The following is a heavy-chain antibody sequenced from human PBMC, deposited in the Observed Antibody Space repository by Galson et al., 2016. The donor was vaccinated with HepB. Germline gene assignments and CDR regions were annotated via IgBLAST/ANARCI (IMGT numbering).Heavy chain of an antibody. Sequence: SVKVSCKASGYPFSSYGITWVRQAPGQGLEWMGWISAYNRNTNYAQKLQGRVTMTTDTSTSTAYMELRSLRSDDTAVNYCARKTYCGGDCYGGMDVWGQGTTVTVSS. D-gene: IGHD2-21*01. CDR1: GYPFSSYG. J-gene: IGHJ6*02. CDR3: ARKTYCGGDCYGGMDV. V-gene: IGHV1-18*01. CDR2: ISAYNRNT.